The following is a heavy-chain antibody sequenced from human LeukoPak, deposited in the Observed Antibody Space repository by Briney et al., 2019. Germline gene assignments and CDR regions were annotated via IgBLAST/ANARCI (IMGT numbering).Heavy chain of an antibody. D-gene: IGHD2-15*01. Sequence: PSETLSLTCTVSGGSISSSSYYWGWIRQPPGKGLEWIGSIYYSGSTYYNPSLKSRVTISVDTSKNQFSLKLSSVTAADTAVYYCARSLAATYWGQGTLVTVSS. CDR2: IYYSGST. CDR1: GGSISSSSYY. CDR3: ARSLAATY. V-gene: IGHV4-39*01. J-gene: IGHJ4*02.